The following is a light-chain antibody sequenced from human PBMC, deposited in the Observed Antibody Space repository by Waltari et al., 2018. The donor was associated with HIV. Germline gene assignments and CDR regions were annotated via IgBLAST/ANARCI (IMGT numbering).Light chain of an antibody. CDR3: QQYYTIEST. CDR1: RTVYFNSNNQNY. Sequence: DIVITQSPDSLPVSLGASATLHCRPSRTVYFNSNNQNYLAWYQQKPGQSPKVLIYWASTRASGVPGRFSGSGSGTDFNLTISSLQADDVAVYYCQQYYTIESTFGGGTKVEIK. V-gene: IGKV4-1*01. J-gene: IGKJ4*01. CDR2: WAS.